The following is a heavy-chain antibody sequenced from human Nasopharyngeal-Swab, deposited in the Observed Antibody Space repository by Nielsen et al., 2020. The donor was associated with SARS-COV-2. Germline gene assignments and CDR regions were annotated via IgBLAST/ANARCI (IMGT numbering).Heavy chain of an antibody. D-gene: IGHD6-19*01. CDR1: GFTFSSYA. J-gene: IGHJ4*02. CDR2: ISGSGGST. Sequence: GESLKISCAASGFTFSSYAMSWVRQAPGKGLEWVSAISGSGGSTYYADSVKGRFTISRGNSKNTLYLQMNSLRAEDTAVYYCAKDCIAVALYYFDYWGQGTLVTVSS. V-gene: IGHV3-23*01. CDR3: AKDCIAVALYYFDY.